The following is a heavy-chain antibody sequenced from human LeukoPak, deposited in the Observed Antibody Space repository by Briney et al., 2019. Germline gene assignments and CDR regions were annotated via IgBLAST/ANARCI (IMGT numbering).Heavy chain of an antibody. J-gene: IGHJ4*02. D-gene: IGHD2-15*01. CDR1: GYTFTSYG. CDR3: ARRGPYCSGGSCYFDY. Sequence: GASVRVSCKASGYTFTSYGISWVRQAPGQGLEWMGWISAYNGNTNYAQKLQGRVTMTTDTSTSTAYMELRSLRSDDTAVYYCARRGPYCSGGSCYFDYWGQGTLVTVSS. V-gene: IGHV1-18*01. CDR2: ISAYNGNT.